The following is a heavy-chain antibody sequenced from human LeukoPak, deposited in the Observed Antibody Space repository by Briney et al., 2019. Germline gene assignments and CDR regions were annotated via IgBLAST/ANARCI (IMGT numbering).Heavy chain of an antibody. CDR3: ARVRRGYCSGGSCYRYDY. D-gene: IGHD2-15*01. CDR1: GYTFTGYY. V-gene: IGHV1-2*02. CDR2: INPNSGGT. Sequence: ASVKVSCKASGYTFTGYYMHWVRQAPGQGLEWMGWINPNSGGTNYAQKFQGRVTMTRDTSISTAYMELSRLRSDDTAVYYCARVRRGYCSGGSCYRYDYWGQGTLVTVSS. J-gene: IGHJ4*02.